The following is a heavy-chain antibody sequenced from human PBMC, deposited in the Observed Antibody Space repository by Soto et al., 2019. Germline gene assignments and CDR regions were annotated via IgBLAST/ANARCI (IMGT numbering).Heavy chain of an antibody. CDR2: INPSGGST. Sequence: ASVKVSCKASGYTFTSYYMHWVRQAPGQGLEWMGIINPSGGSTSYAQKFQGRVTMTRDTSTSTVYMELSSLRSEDTAVYYCARDLMTYYYDSSGYWPHWGQGTLVTVSS. D-gene: IGHD3-22*01. V-gene: IGHV1-46*01. CDR3: ARDLMTYYYDSSGYWPH. J-gene: IGHJ4*02. CDR1: GYTFTSYY.